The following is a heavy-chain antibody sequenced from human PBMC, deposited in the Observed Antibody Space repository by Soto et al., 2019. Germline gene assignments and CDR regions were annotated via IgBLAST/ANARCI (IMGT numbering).Heavy chain of an antibody. D-gene: IGHD6-6*01. V-gene: IGHV1-69*13. Sequence: SSVKVSCKASGGTFSSYAISWVRQAPGQGLEWMGGIIPIFGTANYAQKFQGRVTITADESTGTAYMELSSLRSEDTAVYYCATRYSSSPQSRRDYYYYGMDVWGQGSTVTVSS. CDR3: ATRYSSSPQSRRDYYYYGMDV. J-gene: IGHJ6*02. CDR1: GGTFSSYA. CDR2: IIPIFGTA.